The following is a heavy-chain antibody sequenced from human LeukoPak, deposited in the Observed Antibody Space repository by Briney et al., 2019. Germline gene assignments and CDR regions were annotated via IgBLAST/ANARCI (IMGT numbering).Heavy chain of an antibody. D-gene: IGHD5-12*01. CDR1: GFSFSSYG. J-gene: IGHJ4*02. V-gene: IGHV3-30*02. Sequence: SGGSLRLSCAASGFSFSSYGMHWVRQAPGKGLEWVAFIRYDGTNKYYADSVKGRFTISRDNSKNTLYLQMNSLRAEDTAVYYCAKGEGYSGYPPNDYWGQGTLVTVSS. CDR2: IRYDGTNK. CDR3: AKGEGYSGYPPNDY.